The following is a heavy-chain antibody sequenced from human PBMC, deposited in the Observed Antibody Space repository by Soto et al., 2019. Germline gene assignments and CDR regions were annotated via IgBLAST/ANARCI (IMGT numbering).Heavy chain of an antibody. J-gene: IGHJ6*02. V-gene: IGHV4-59*08. Sequence: SETLSLTCTVSGGSIRSYYWSWIRQPPGKGLEWIGYIYYSGSTKYNPSLKSRVTISVDTSKNQFSLKLSSVTAADTAVYYCARLGYCSSTSCYGYNYYYYGMDVWGQGTTVTVSS. CDR1: GGSIRSYY. CDR3: ARLGYCSSTSCYGYNYYYYGMDV. D-gene: IGHD2-2*01. CDR2: IYYSGST.